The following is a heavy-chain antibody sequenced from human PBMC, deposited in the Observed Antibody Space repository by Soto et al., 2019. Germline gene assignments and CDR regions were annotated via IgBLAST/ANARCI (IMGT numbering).Heavy chain of an antibody. CDR1: SDSMNSGGYY. D-gene: IGHD6-6*01. CDR2: IYSNGDT. V-gene: IGHV4-31*03. J-gene: IGHJ6*02. CDR3: ARRGGSSSGYYYYAMDV. Sequence: SETLSLTCSVSSDSMNSGGYYWSWIRQHPGKGLEWIGYIYSNGDTYYNPSLKSRVTISVDTSKNQFSLNLTSVTAADTAVYYXARRGGSSSGYYYYAMDVWGQGTTVTVSS.